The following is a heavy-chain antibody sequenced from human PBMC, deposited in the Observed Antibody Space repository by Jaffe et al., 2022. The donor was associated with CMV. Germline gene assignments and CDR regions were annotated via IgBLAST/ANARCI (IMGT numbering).Heavy chain of an antibody. J-gene: IGHJ6*02. CDR1: GYTFTSYG. CDR3: ARRWGSQLSYYYYYGMDV. CDR2: ISAYNGNT. D-gene: IGHD2-21*01. Sequence: QVQLVQSGAEVKKPGASVKVSCKASGYTFTSYGISWVRQAPGQGLEWMGWISAYNGNTNYAQKLQGRVTMTTDTSTSTAYMELRSLRSDDTAVYYCARRWGSQLSYYYYYGMDVWGQGTTVTVSS. V-gene: IGHV1-18*01.